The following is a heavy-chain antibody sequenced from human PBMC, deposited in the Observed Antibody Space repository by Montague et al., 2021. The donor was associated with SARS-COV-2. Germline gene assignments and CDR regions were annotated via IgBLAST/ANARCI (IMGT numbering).Heavy chain of an antibody. D-gene: IGHD3-16*02. Sequence: SLRLSCAASGFTFSSYGMHWVRQAPGKGLEWVAVIWYDGSNKYYADSVKDRFTISRDNSKNTLYLQMNSLRAEDTAVYYCARELSPYYYGMDVWGQGTTVTVSS. V-gene: IGHV3-33*01. J-gene: IGHJ6*02. CDR3: ARELSPYYYGMDV. CDR2: IWYDGSNK. CDR1: GFTFSSYG.